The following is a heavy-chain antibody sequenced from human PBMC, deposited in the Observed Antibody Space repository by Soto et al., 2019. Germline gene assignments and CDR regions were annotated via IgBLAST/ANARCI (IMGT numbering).Heavy chain of an antibody. CDR2: INHSGST. CDR1: GGTFSGYY. D-gene: IGHD4-17*01. J-gene: IGHJ4*02. V-gene: IGHV4-34*01. CDR3: ARDKLYGDYMIGSDY. Sequence: SETLSLTSAIYGGTFSGYYWSWIRQPPGKGLEWIGEINHSGSTNYNPSLKSRVTISVDTSKNQFSLKLSSVTAADTAVYYCARDKLYGDYMIGSDYWGQGTLVTVSS.